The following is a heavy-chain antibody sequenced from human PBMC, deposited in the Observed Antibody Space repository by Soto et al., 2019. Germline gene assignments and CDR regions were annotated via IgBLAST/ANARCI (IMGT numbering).Heavy chain of an antibody. CDR3: ARERGFVRGVLRYYLDY. D-gene: IGHD3-10*01. Sequence: QVKLVESGGGVVQPGGSLRLSCAASGYSFRSYGMHWVRQAPGKGLEWVALIWYDGSNEYYADSVQGRFTISRDNSETTVYLQMNSLSAEDTAIYYCARERGFVRGVLRYYLDYWGQGTLVTVSS. J-gene: IGHJ4*02. V-gene: IGHV3-33*01. CDR2: IWYDGSNE. CDR1: GYSFRSYG.